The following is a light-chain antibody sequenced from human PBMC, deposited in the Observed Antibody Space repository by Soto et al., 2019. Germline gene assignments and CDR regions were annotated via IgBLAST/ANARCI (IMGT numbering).Light chain of an antibody. CDR1: QSIRSD. J-gene: IGKJ1*01. CDR3: QQSIDWPLT. V-gene: IGKV3-11*01. CDR2: HTS. Sequence: EIVLTQSPDTLSLSPGERATLSCRASQSIRSDLGWYQQKPGQAPRLLIYHTSNRATGIPARFSGSGSGTEFTLTISSLEPEDFAVYYCQQSIDWPLTFGQGTKVEIK.